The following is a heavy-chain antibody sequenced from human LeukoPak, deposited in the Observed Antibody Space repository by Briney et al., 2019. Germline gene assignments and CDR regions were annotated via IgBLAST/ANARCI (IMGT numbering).Heavy chain of an antibody. Sequence: ASVKVSCKASGYTFTSYYMHWVRQAPGQGLEWMGIINPSGGSTSYAQKFQGRVTITRDTSTSTVYMELSSLRSEDTAVYYCARVVKGSGWGYYFDYWGQGTLVTVSS. CDR1: GYTFTSYY. J-gene: IGHJ4*02. CDR3: ARVVKGSGWGYYFDY. D-gene: IGHD6-19*01. V-gene: IGHV1-46*01. CDR2: INPSGGST.